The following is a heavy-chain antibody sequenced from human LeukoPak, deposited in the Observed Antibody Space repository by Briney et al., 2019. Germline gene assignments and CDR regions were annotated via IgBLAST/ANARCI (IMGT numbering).Heavy chain of an antibody. CDR2: IYHSGST. CDR1: GDSISSGGYS. V-gene: IGHV4-30-2*02. CDR3: ASHLGHSSGWYAAFDI. D-gene: IGHD6-19*01. Sequence: SQTLSLTCAVSGDSISSGGYSWSWIRQPPGKGLEWIGYIYHSGSTYYNPSLKSRVTISVDRSKNQFSLKLSSVTAADTAVYYCASHLGHSSGWYAAFDIWGQGTMVTVSS. J-gene: IGHJ3*02.